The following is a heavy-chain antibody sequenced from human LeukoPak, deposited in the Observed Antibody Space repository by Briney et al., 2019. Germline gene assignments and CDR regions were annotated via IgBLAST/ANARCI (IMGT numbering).Heavy chain of an antibody. V-gene: IGHV3-23*01. CDR1: GFTFSSYA. J-gene: IGHJ5*02. Sequence: PAGSLRLSCAASGFTFSSYAMSWVRQAPGKGLEWVSAISGSGGSTYYADSVKGRFTISRDNSKNTLYLQMNSLRAEDTAVYYCAKSSGWPNWFDPWGQGTLVTVSS. D-gene: IGHD6-19*01. CDR3: AKSSGWPNWFDP. CDR2: ISGSGGST.